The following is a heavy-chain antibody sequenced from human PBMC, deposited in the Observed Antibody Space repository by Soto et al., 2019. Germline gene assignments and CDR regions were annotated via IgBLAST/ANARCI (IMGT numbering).Heavy chain of an antibody. J-gene: IGHJ5*02. Sequence: QVQLQESGPGLVRPSQTLSLSCTVSGGSISNSANHWSWIRQHPGEGLEWIGYIYYSGGTYYSPSLKGRFTMSVDASKNQFSLKLSSVTAADTAVYYCAKGVQGVPKWFDHWGQGTLVTVSS. D-gene: IGHD3-10*01. CDR3: AKGVQGVPKWFDH. V-gene: IGHV4-31*03. CDR1: GGSISNSANH. CDR2: IYYSGGT.